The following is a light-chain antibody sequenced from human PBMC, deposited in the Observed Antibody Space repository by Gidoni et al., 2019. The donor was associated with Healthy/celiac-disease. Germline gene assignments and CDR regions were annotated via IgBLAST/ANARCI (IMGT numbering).Light chain of an antibody. CDR2: DAS. V-gene: IGKV1-5*01. Sequence: DIQMTPSPSTLSASVGDRVTITCRASQSSSSWLAWYQQKPGKAPKLLIYDASSLESGVPSRFSGSGSGTEFTLTISSLQPDDFAAYYCQQYNSYSGTFGQGTKVEIK. CDR3: QQYNSYSGT. CDR1: QSSSSW. J-gene: IGKJ1*01.